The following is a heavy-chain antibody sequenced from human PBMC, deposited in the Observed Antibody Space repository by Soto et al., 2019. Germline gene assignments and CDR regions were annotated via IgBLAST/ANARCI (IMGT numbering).Heavy chain of an antibody. V-gene: IGHV4-39*07. J-gene: IGHJ3*02. CDR3: ARDDDFDGFDI. D-gene: IGHD3-3*01. CDR1: GGSISSSSYY. CDR2: IYYSGST. Sequence: PSETLSLTCTVSGGSISSSSYYWGWIRQPPGKGLEWIGSIYYSGSTYYNPSLKSRVTISVDTSKNQFSLKLSSVTAADTAVYYCARDDDFDGFDIWGQGTMVTVSS.